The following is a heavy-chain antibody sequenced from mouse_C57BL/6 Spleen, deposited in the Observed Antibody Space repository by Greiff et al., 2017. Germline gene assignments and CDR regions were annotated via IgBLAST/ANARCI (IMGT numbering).Heavy chain of an antibody. CDR3: ARTGGSSLWYFDV. D-gene: IGHD1-1*01. CDR2: INPSTGGT. V-gene: IGHV1-43*01. Sequence: VQLQQSGPELVKPGASVKISCKASGYSFTGYYMHWVKQSSEKSLEWIGEINPSTGGTSYNQKFKGKATLTVDKSSSTAYMQLKSLTSEDSAVYYCARTGGSSLWYFDVWGTGTTVTVSS. J-gene: IGHJ1*03. CDR1: GYSFTGYY.